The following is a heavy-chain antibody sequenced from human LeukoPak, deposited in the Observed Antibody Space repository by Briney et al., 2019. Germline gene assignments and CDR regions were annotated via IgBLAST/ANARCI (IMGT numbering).Heavy chain of an antibody. V-gene: IGHV3-20*01. Sequence: GGSLKLSCAASGFTFDDYGMSWVRQAPGQGLEWVSGINWNGGSTAYADFVKGRFTISRGNAKNSLYLQMNSLRAEDTALYHCARAAYCGGDCLYYFDSWGQGALVTVSS. J-gene: IGHJ4*02. D-gene: IGHD2-21*02. CDR3: ARAAYCGGDCLYYFDS. CDR1: GFTFDDYG. CDR2: INWNGGST.